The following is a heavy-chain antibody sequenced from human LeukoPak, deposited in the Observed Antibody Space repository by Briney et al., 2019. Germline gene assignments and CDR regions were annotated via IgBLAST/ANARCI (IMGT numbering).Heavy chain of an antibody. J-gene: IGHJ6*02. CDR3: ASSSFDWLPDYYYGMDV. Sequence: GASVKVSCKPSGGTFSSYAISWVRQAPGQGLEWMGRIIPILGIANYAQKFQGRVTITADKSTSTAYMELSSLRSEDTAVYYCASSSFDWLPDYYYGMDVWGQGTTVTVSS. CDR1: GGTFSSYA. V-gene: IGHV1-69*04. D-gene: IGHD3-9*01. CDR2: IIPILGIA.